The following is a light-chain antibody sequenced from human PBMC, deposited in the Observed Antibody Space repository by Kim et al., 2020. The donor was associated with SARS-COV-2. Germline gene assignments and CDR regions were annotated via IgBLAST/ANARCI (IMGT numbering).Light chain of an antibody. CDR3: LLYYGGVWV. Sequence: QAVVTQEPSLTVSPGGTVTLTCASNTGAVTSGYYPNWFQLKPGQAPRSMIHTASGRHSWTPARFSGSLLGGKAALTLSGVQPEDEAEYYCLLYYGGVWVFGGGTPVTVL. V-gene: IGLV7-43*01. J-gene: IGLJ3*02. CDR2: TAS. CDR1: TGAVTSGYY.